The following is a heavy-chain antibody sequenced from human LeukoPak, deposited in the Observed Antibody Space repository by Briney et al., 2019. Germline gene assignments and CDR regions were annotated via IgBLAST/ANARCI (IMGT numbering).Heavy chain of an antibody. CDR3: ARDWKGGGSGNFWY. CDR2: ISAYNGNT. J-gene: IGHJ4*02. Sequence: ASVKVSCKASGFTFTSYGFSWVRQAPGQGLEWMGWISAYNGNTNYAQRLQGRVTMTTDTSTSTAYMELRSLRSDDTAVYYCARDWKGGGSGNFWYWGQRTLVTVSS. CDR1: GFTFTSYG. D-gene: IGHD3-10*01. V-gene: IGHV1-18*04.